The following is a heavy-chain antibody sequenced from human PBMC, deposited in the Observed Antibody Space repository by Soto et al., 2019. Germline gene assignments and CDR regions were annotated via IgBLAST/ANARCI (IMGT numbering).Heavy chain of an antibody. CDR2: IDNSGST. CDR1: GGSISSSTYY. CDR3: ARHSHVLRYFDRFDAFDI. J-gene: IGHJ3*02. D-gene: IGHD3-9*01. V-gene: IGHV4-39*01. Sequence: PSETLSLTCTVSGGSISSSTYYWGWIRQTPGKGLEWIGSIDNSGSTFYNPSFKSRITISVDTSKNQFSLKLRSVIAADTAVYYCARHSHVLRYFDRFDAFDIWGQGTMVTVSS.